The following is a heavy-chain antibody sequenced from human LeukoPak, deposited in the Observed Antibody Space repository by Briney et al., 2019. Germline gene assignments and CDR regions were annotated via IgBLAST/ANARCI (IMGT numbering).Heavy chain of an antibody. V-gene: IGHV3-53*01. J-gene: IGHJ4*02. D-gene: IGHD3-22*01. CDR2: IYSGGST. CDR3: ARAGDSSGYSFDY. Sequence: PGGSLRLSCAASGFTVSSNYMSWVRQAPGKGLEWVSVIYSGGSTYYADSVKDRFTISSDNSKITLYVQMNSVRAEATAVDYCARAGDSSGYSFDYWGQGTVVSVSS. CDR1: GFTVSSNY.